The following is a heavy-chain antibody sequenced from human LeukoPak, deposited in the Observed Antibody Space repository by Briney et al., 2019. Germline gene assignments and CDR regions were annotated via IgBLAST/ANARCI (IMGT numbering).Heavy chain of an antibody. CDR1: VFTFSAYW. V-gene: IGHV3-7*01. Sequence: GWSLRLSCAASVFTFSAYWMSWVRQTPGKGGEWVANIKQDRSEEYYVDSVKDRFTVSRDNAKNSLYLQMNSLRAEDTAVYYCARWSSGWYWWGQGTLVTVSS. CDR3: ARWSSGWYW. J-gene: IGHJ4*02. CDR2: IKQDRSEE. D-gene: IGHD6-19*01.